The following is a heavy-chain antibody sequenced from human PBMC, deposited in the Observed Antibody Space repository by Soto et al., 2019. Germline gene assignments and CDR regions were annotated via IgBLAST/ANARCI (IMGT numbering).Heavy chain of an antibody. CDR2: IFYDGRT. CDR3: VRFKPGTRLSN. V-gene: IGHV4-39*01. D-gene: IGHD2-2*01. J-gene: IGHJ4*02. CDR1: GGSISSAPSY. Sequence: ASETLSLTCTVSGGSISSAPSYWAWIRQPPGKGLEWFGHIFYDGRTTYSPSLRSRVSISADTSKNQFSLKLSSMTAEDADLYLFVRFKPGTRLSNWGQGTLVTVSS.